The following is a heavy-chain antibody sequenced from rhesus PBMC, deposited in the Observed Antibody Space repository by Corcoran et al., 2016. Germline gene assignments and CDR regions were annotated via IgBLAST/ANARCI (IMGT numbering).Heavy chain of an antibody. J-gene: IGHJ4*01. Sequence: EVQLVESWGGLVQPGGSLRLSCAASGFTFSSYDMSWVRQAPGKGLGWVSYISSTGKTIYYADSMKGRFTISRDNAKNSLSLQMSSLRAEDTAVYYCTRGIAAAGPLDYWGQGVLVTVSS. V-gene: IGHV3-136*01. CDR1: GFTFSSYD. CDR3: TRGIAAAGPLDY. CDR2: ISSTGKTI. D-gene: IGHD6-31*01.